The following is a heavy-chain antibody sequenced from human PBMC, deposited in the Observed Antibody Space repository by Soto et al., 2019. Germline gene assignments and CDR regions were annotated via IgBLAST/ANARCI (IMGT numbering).Heavy chain of an antibody. J-gene: IGHJ4*02. CDR2: IIPIFGTA. CDR3: ARDLGYYDSSGQGRGY. V-gene: IGHV1-69*13. CDR1: GGTFSIYS. D-gene: IGHD3-22*01. Sequence: SVKVSCKASGGTFSIYSISWVRQAPGQGLEWMGGIIPIFGTANYAQKFQGRVTVTADESTSTAYMELSSLRSEDTAVYYCARDLGYYDSSGQGRGYWGQGTLVTVSS.